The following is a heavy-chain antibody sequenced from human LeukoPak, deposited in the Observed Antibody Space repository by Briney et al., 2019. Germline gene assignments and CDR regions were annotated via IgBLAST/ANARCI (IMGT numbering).Heavy chain of an antibody. CDR1: GFTFSSYG. D-gene: IGHD2-15*01. V-gene: IGHV3-30*02. CDR3: AKVKGGYCSGGSCYSHYYYMDV. CDR2: IRYDGSNK. Sequence: GGSLRLSCAASGFTFSSYGMHWVRQAPGKGLEWVAFIRYDGSNKYYADSVKGRFTISRDNSKNTLYLQMNSLRAEDTAVYYCAKVKGGYCSGGSCYSHYYYMDVWGKGTTVTISS. J-gene: IGHJ6*03.